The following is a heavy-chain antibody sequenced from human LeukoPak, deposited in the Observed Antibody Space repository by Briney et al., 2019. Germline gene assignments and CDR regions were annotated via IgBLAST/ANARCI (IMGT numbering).Heavy chain of an antibody. V-gene: IGHV3-30*18. CDR3: AKDKNYDINWFDP. J-gene: IGHJ5*02. CDR2: ISYDGSTK. D-gene: IGHD3-22*01. Sequence: QPGGSLRLSCAASGFIFSSYGMHWVRQAPGKGLEWVAVISYDGSTKYYADSVKGRFTISRDNSKNTLYLQMNSLRAEDTAVYYCAKDKNYDINWFDPWGQGTLVTVSS. CDR1: GFIFSSYG.